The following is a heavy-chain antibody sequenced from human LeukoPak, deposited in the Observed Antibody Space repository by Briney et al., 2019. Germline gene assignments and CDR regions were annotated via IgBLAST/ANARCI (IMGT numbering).Heavy chain of an antibody. V-gene: IGHV3-23*01. Sequence: PGASLRLSRAASGFTFSSYAMSWVRQAPGKGLEWVSAISGSGGSTYYADSVKGRFTISRDNSKNTLYLQMNSLRAEDTAVYYCAKQTRDSSSWSFDYWGQGTLVTVSS. CDR1: GFTFSSYA. CDR3: AKQTRDSSSWSFDY. J-gene: IGHJ4*02. D-gene: IGHD6-13*01. CDR2: ISGSGGST.